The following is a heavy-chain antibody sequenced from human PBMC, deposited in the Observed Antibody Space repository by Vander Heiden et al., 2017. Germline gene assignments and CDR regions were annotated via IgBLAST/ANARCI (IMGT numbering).Heavy chain of an antibody. J-gene: IGHJ5*02. Sequence: EVQLLESGGDLVQPGGSLRLSCAASRFTFSSLAMSWVRQAPGKGLEWVSGISGSGGTTYYADSVKGRFTISKDSSNNTLYLQMNSPRAEDTAVYYCARDAAATPPKWFDPWGQGTLVTVSS. D-gene: IGHD2-15*01. CDR3: ARDAAATPPKWFDP. CDR2: ISGSGGTT. CDR1: RFTFSSLA. V-gene: IGHV3-23*01.